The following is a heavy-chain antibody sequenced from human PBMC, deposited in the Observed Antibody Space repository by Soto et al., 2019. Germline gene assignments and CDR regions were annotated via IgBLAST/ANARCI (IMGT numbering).Heavy chain of an antibody. D-gene: IGHD2-8*02. J-gene: IGHJ4*02. CDR1: GGSISSSNW. V-gene: IGHV4-4*02. CDR3: ARRSVTYWYYFDY. Sequence: SETLSLTCAVSGGSISSSNWWSWVRQPPGKGLEWIGEIYHSGSTNYNPSLKSRVTISVDKSKNQFSLKLSSVTAADTAVYYCARRSVTYWYYFDYWGQGTLVTVSS. CDR2: IYHSGST.